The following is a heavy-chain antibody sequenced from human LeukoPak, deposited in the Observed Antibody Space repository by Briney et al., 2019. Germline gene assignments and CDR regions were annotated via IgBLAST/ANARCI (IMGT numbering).Heavy chain of an antibody. Sequence: ASVKVSCKASGYTFTSYAMNWVRQAPGQGLEWMGWINTNTGNPTYAQGFTGRFVFSLDTSVSTAYLQISSLKAEDTAVYYCARGGDMYQLLNYYYGMDVWGQGTTVTVSS. CDR1: GYTFTSYA. J-gene: IGHJ6*02. CDR2: INTNTGNP. D-gene: IGHD2-2*01. CDR3: ARGGDMYQLLNYYYGMDV. V-gene: IGHV7-4-1*02.